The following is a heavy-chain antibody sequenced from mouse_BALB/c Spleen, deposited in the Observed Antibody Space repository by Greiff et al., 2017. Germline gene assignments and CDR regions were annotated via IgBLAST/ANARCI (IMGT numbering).Heavy chain of an antibody. CDR1: GFSLTGYG. D-gene: IGHD2-4*01. V-gene: IGHV2-6-7*01. J-gene: IGHJ4*01. Sequence: QVQLQQSGPGLVAPSQSLSITCTVSGFSLTGYGVNWVRQPPGKGLEWLGMIWGDGSTDYNSALKSRLSISKDNSKSQVFLKMNSLQTDDTARYYCARDMSTTGDYYAMDYWGQGTSVTVSS. CDR2: IWGDGST. CDR3: ARDMSTTGDYYAMDY.